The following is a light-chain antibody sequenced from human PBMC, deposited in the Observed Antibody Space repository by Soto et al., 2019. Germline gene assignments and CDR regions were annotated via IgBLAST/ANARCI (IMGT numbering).Light chain of an antibody. J-gene: IGLJ1*01. V-gene: IGLV2-14*01. CDR1: RSDIGDSNF. CDR3: ASFRSGTIRV. Sequence: QSALTQPASVSGSPGQSVTISCTGPRSDIGDSNFISWYQHSPGKAPRLLIYEVTNRPSGVSKRFSGSKAGNTASLTISGLLDDDEADYFCASFRSGTIRVFGTGTKLTVL. CDR2: EVT.